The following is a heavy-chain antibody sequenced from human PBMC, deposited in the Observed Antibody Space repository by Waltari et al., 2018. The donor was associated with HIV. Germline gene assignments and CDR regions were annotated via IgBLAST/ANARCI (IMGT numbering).Heavy chain of an antibody. J-gene: IGHJ5*02. Sequence: VATGGNLSQPGGSLRLSCNMSVFSVKNNYVTRVRRFHGGCLEWVAIFYPDGTFHYADSVKGRFTMSRDSSRNTLFLQMNFLIFEDSATYSCARGVRYRDPWGQGTQVIVSS. CDR3: ARGVRYRDP. D-gene: IGHD3-9*01. CDR2: FYPDGTF. V-gene: IGHV3-53*02. CDR1: VFSVKNNY.